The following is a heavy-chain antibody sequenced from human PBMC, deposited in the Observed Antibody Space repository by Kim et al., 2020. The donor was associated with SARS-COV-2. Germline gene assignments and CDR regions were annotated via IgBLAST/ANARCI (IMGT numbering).Heavy chain of an antibody. J-gene: IGHJ3*02. CDR3: ARSFTKGFCSGGTCSRRWDAFGI. CDR2: IYYSENT. V-gene: IGHV4-39*01. Sequence: ETLSLTCTVSGGSISSSSYYWGWIRQPPGKGLEWIGNIYYSENTFYNPSLKSRVTISVDTSKNQFSLKVTSVTAADTAVYYCARSFTKGFCSGGTCSRRWDAFGIWGQGTMVTVSS. CDR1: GGSISSSSYY. D-gene: IGHD2-15*01.